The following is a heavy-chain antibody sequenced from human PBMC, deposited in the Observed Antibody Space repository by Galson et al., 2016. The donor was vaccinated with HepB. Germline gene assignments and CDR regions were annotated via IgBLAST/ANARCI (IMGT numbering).Heavy chain of an antibody. J-gene: IGHJ1*01. Sequence: SLRLSCAASGLTFEDFSMHWVRQVPGKGLEWVSCINRNGDSTYYADSVKGRFTISRDNKKNSLYLQMNSLRTEDTALYYCAKGVALWYSSGWGERYFQHWGQGTLVTVSS. CDR1: GLTFEDFS. CDR2: INRNGDST. V-gene: IGHV3-43*01. CDR3: AKGVALWYSSGWGERYFQH. D-gene: IGHD6-19*01.